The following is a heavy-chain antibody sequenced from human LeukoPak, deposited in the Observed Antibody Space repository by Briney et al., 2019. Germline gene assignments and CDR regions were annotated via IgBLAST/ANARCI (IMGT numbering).Heavy chain of an antibody. CDR1: GFTFSSYN. V-gene: IGHV3-21*01. Sequence: GGSLRLSCAASGFTFSSYNFNWVRQAPGKGLEWVSSISSSGSFIYYANSVKGRFTISRDNAKNSLYLQMNSLRAEDTAVYYCARDSSWELPDYWGEGTLVTVSS. J-gene: IGHJ4*02. CDR2: ISSSGSFI. D-gene: IGHD1-26*01. CDR3: ARDSSWELPDY.